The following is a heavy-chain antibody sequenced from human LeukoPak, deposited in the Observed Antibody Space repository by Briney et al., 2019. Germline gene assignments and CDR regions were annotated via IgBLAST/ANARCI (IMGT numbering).Heavy chain of an antibody. D-gene: IGHD6-19*01. CDR2: IYYSGST. CDR1: GGSISSYY. V-gene: IGHV4-59*08. CDR3: ARHQREQWLVTVNSAMDV. J-gene: IGHJ6*02. Sequence: SETLSLTCTVSGGSISSYYWSWIRQPPGKGLEWIGYIYYSGSTNYNPSLKSRVTISVDTSKDQFSLKLSSVTAADTAVYYCARHQREQWLVTVNSAMDVWGQGTTVTVSS.